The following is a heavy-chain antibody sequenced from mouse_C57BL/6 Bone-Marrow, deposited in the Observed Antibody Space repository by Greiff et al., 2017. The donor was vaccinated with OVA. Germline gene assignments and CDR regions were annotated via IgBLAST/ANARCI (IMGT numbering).Heavy chain of an antibody. CDR2: IHPNSGST. CDR1: GYTFTSYW. J-gene: IGHJ1*03. Sequence: VQLQQPGAELVKPGASVKLSCKASGYTFTSYWMHWVKQRPGQGLEWIGMIHPNSGSTNYNEKFKSKATLTVDKSPSTAYMQLSSLTSEDSAVYYCARRGWLLRTPYWYFDVWGTGTTVTVSS. D-gene: IGHD2-3*01. V-gene: IGHV1-64*01. CDR3: ARRGWLLRTPYWYFDV.